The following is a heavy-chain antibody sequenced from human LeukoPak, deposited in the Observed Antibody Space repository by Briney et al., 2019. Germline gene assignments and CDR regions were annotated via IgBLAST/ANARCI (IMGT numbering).Heavy chain of an antibody. CDR2: IIPIFGTA. V-gene: IGHV1-69*01. J-gene: IGHJ5*02. D-gene: IGHD2-2*01. Sequence: GSSVKVSCKASGGTFSSYAISWVRQAPGQGLEWMGGIIPIFGTANYAQKFQGRVTITADESTSTAYMVLSSLRSEDTAVYYCARVDQNWFDPWGQGTLVTVSS. CDR1: GGTFSSYA. CDR3: ARVDQNWFDP.